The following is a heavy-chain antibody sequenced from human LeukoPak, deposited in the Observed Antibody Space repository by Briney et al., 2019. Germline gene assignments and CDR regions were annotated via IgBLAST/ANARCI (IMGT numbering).Heavy chain of an antibody. V-gene: IGHV1-18*01. CDR3: ARDLPRVTQVLYSY. D-gene: IGHD4-23*01. CDR1: GYTFTGYG. J-gene: IGHJ4*02. Sequence: ASVKVSCKASGYTFTGYGISWVRQAPGQGLEWMGWISACNGNTNYAQKLQGRVTMTTDTSTSTAYMELRSLRSDDTAVYYCARDLPRVTQVLYSYWGQGTLVTVSS. CDR2: ISACNGNT.